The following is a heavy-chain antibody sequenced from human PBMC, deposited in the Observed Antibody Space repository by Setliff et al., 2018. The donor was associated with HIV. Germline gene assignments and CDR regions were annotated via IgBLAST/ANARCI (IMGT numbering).Heavy chain of an antibody. Sequence: SETLSLTCTVSGGSISSYYWSWIRQSAGKGLEWIGRIYTSGNTNYNPPLKSRVIMSVDTSKNQFSLKLSSVTAADTAVYYCATHVLQFLEWLSHFDYWGQGTLVTVSS. V-gene: IGHV4-4*07. J-gene: IGHJ4*02. CDR2: IYTSGNT. CDR1: GGSISSYY. CDR3: ATHVLQFLEWLSHFDY. D-gene: IGHD3-3*01.